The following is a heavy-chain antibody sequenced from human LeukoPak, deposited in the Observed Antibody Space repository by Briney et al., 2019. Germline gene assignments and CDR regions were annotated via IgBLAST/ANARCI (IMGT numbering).Heavy chain of an antibody. CDR1: GFTFSSYA. CDR2: ISGSGGST. CDR3: AKGGYCSSTSCSPFDY. V-gene: IGHV3-23*01. D-gene: IGHD2-2*01. J-gene: IGHJ4*02. Sequence: GGSLRLSCAASGFTFSSYAMSWVRQAPGKGLEWVSAISGSGGSTYYADSVKGRFTISRDNSKSTLYLQMNSLRAEDTAVYYCAKGGYCSSTSCSPFDYWGQGTLVTVSS.